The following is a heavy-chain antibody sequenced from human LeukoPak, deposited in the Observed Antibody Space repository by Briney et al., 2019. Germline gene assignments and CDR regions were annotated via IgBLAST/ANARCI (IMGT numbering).Heavy chain of an antibody. CDR3: VRHSDSSSRGARY. Sequence: SETLSLTCTVSGGSLSSSTYYWGWIRQPPGKGLEWTGSIHYSGSTYYNPSLKSRVTISEDTSKNQLSLKLSSVTAADTAVYYCVRHSDSSSRGARYWGQGTLVTVSS. D-gene: IGHD6-13*01. CDR1: GGSLSSSTYY. CDR2: IHYSGST. V-gene: IGHV4-39*01. J-gene: IGHJ4*02.